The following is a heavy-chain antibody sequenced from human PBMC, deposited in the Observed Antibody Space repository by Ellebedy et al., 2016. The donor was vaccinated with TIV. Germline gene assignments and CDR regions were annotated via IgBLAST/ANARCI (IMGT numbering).Heavy chain of an antibody. D-gene: IGHD5-12*01. Sequence: GESLKISXAASGFTFSGYWMSWVRQAPGKGLEWVASIKEDGSETFYLASVKGRFTISRDNAKESVYLQMTNLRAEDTAVYYCARENIVVATKLFHYWGQGTLVTVSS. CDR2: IKEDGSET. J-gene: IGHJ4*02. V-gene: IGHV3-7*04. CDR1: GFTFSGYW. CDR3: ARENIVVATKLFHY.